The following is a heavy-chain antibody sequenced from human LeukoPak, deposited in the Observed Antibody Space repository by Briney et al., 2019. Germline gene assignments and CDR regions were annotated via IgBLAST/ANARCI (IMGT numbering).Heavy chain of an antibody. CDR2: ISGSGGST. V-gene: IGHV3-23*01. Sequence: PGGTLRLSCAASGFTFSSYGMSWVRQAPGKGLEWVSAISGSGGSTYYADSVKGRFTISRDNSKNTLYLQMNSLRAEDTAVYYCAKDTIPQLVQIGRYYFDYWGQGTLVTVSS. J-gene: IGHJ4*02. CDR1: GFTFSSYG. D-gene: IGHD6-13*01. CDR3: AKDTIPQLVQIGRYYFDY.